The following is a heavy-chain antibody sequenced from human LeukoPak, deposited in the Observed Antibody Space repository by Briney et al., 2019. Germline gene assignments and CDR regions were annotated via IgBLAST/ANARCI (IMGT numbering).Heavy chain of an antibody. CDR2: IIPILGIA. D-gene: IGHD6-6*01. Sequence: ATVKVSCKASGGTFSSYTISWVRQAPGQGREWMGRIIPILGIANYAQKFQGRVTITAYKSTSTAYMELSSLRSEDTAVHYCARDPNYRIAAPPWDQAFDIWGQGTMVTVSS. CDR3: ARDPNYRIAAPPWDQAFDI. J-gene: IGHJ3*02. V-gene: IGHV1-69*04. CDR1: GGTFSSYT.